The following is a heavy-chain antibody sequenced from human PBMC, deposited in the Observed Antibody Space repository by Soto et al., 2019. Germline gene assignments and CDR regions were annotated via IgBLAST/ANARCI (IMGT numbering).Heavy chain of an antibody. CDR1: GGTFSSYA. CDR3: ARVGDFWSGYHYPYCDY. Sequence: QVQLVQSGAEVKKPGSSVKVSCKASGGTFSSYAISWVRQAPGHGLEWMGGIIPLFGTANYAQKFQGRVTITADESTSTAYMELSSRRSEDTAVYYCARVGDFWSGYHYPYCDYWGQGTLVTVSS. J-gene: IGHJ4*02. V-gene: IGHV1-69*01. CDR2: IIPLFGTA. D-gene: IGHD3-3*01.